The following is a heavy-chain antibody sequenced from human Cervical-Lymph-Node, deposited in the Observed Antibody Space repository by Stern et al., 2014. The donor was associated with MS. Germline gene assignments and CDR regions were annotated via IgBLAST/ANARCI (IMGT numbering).Heavy chain of an antibody. CDR1: GGTLISYP. J-gene: IGHJ5*02. D-gene: IGHD1-26*01. V-gene: IGHV1-69*01. CDR2: IMPILGTS. CDR3: ARHLGSHESGWFDP. Sequence: EQLVESGAEVKKPGTSVKVSCQASGGTLISYPISLVRQAPGHGLAWLGGIMPILGTSNYAHKFQGRVTITADESTTTIYMELRSLKSEDTAVYYCARHLGSHESGWFDPWGQGTLVTVSS.